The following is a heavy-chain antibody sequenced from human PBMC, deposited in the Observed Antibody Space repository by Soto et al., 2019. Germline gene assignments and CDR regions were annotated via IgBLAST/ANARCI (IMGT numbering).Heavy chain of an antibody. CDR3: AREFVATGPGYYGMDV. V-gene: IGHV1-69*05. Sequence: SVKVSCKASGGTFSSYAISWVRQAPGQGLEWMGGIIPIFGTANYAQKFQGRVTMTRDTSTSTVYMELSSLRSEDTAVYYCAREFVATGPGYYGMDVWGQGTTVTVSS. J-gene: IGHJ6*02. CDR2: IIPIFGTA. CDR1: GGTFSSYA. D-gene: IGHD2-15*01.